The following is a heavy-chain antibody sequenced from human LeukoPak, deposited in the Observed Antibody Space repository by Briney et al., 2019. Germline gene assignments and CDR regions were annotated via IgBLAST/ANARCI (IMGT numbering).Heavy chain of an antibody. CDR2: ISWNSGSI. CDR1: GFTFDDYA. D-gene: IGHD3-9*01. J-gene: IGHJ3*02. Sequence: GRSLRLSCAASGFTFDDYAMHWVRQAPGKGLEWVSGISWNSGSIGYADSVKGRFTISRDNAKNSLYLQMNSLRAEDTALYYCAKDLGYDILAGRPRAFDIWGQGTMVTVSS. CDR3: AKDLGYDILAGRPRAFDI. V-gene: IGHV3-9*01.